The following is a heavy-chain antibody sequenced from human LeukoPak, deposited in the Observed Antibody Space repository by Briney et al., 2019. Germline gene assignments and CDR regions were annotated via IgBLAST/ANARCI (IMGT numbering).Heavy chain of an antibody. V-gene: IGHV3-30*02. CDR2: IRYDGSNK. Sequence: GGSLRLSCAASGFTFSSYGMHWVRQAPGKGLEWVAFIRYDGSNKYYADSVKGRFTISRDNSKNTLYLQMNSLRAEDTAVYYCAKDLSSEPGLWFGESAAENWFDPWGQGTLVTVSS. D-gene: IGHD3-10*01. CDR3: AKDLSSEPGLWFGESAAENWFDP. CDR1: GFTFSSYG. J-gene: IGHJ5*02.